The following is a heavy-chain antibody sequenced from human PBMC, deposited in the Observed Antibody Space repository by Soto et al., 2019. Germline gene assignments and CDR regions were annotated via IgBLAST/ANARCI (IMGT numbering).Heavy chain of an antibody. CDR1: GFTFSSSV. J-gene: IGHJ6*01. CDR3: AREVLWSCYHYALDV. CDR2: IWSDGSKK. D-gene: IGHD3-10*01. Sequence: QVQLEESGGGVVQPGRSLRLSCAASGFTFSSSVMHCVRQAPGRGLEWVAVIWSDGSKKYYADSVTGRLAISMDNSINKLYLQMRSLSAEDTAVYYCAREVLWSCYHYALDVWGQGTTVTVSS. V-gene: IGHV3-33*01.